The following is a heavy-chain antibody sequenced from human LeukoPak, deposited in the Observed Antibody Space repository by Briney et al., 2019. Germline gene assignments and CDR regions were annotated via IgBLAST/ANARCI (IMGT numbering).Heavy chain of an antibody. CDR3: ARGWELHD. Sequence: GASVKVSCKASGHTLTTYGTSWVRQAPGQGLEWMGWISTYTKYAQKFQDRVTMTTDTSTNTAYMELRSLISGDTAMYYCARGWELHDWGQGTLVAVSS. J-gene: IGHJ4*02. CDR1: GHTLTTYG. D-gene: IGHD1-26*01. V-gene: IGHV1-18*01. CDR2: ISTYT.